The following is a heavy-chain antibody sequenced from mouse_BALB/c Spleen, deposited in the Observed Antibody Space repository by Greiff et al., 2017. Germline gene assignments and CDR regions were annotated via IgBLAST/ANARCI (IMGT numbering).Heavy chain of an antibody. J-gene: IGHJ1*01. Sequence: DVKLVESGGGLVQPGGSLKLSCAASGFTFSSYGMSWVRQTPDKRLELVATINSNGGSTYYPDSVKGRFTISRDNAKNTLYLQMSSLKSEDTAMYYCAREDYYGSIYGYWYFDVWGAGTTVTVSS. D-gene: IGHD1-1*01. CDR3: AREDYYGSIYGYWYFDV. CDR2: INSNGGST. CDR1: GFTFSSYG. V-gene: IGHV5-6-3*01.